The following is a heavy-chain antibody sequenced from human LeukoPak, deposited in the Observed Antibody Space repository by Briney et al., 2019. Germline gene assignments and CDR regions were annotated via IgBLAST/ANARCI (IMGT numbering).Heavy chain of an antibody. V-gene: IGHV4-39*01. Sequence: SETLSLTCTVSGGSISSSSYYWGWIRQPPGKGLEWIGSIYYSGSTYYNPSLKSRVTISVDTSKNQFSLKLSSVTAADTAVYYCARQPLVGRYYFDYWGQGTLVTVSS. D-gene: IGHD2-15*01. J-gene: IGHJ4*02. CDR1: GGSISSSSYY. CDR3: ARQPLVGRYYFDY. CDR2: IYYSGST.